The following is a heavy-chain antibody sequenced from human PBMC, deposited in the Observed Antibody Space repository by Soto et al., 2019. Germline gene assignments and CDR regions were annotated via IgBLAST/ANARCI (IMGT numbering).Heavy chain of an antibody. V-gene: IGHV3-66*01. CDR1: GFTVRNNY. Sequence: EVQLVESGGGLVQPGGSLRLSCAASGFTVRNNYMTWVRQAPGKGLEWVSTIYSGGTTYYADSVKGRFTISRDNSENTLSLQMNSLRAEDSAVYYCARDDYGNYLGHIWYFDLWGRGTLVTVSS. CDR3: ARDDYGNYLGHIWYFDL. D-gene: IGHD4-17*01. CDR2: IYSGGTT. J-gene: IGHJ2*01.